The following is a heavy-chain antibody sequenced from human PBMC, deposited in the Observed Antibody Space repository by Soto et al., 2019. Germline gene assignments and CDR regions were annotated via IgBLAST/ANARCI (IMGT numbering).Heavy chain of an antibody. V-gene: IGHV1-18*01. CDR2: ISAYNGNT. Sequence: ASVKVSCKASGYTFTSYGISWVRQAPGQGLEWMGWISAYNGNTNYAQKLQGRVTMTTDTSTSTAYMELRSLRSDDTAVYYCARDLLDIVVVVAANSGWFSDAFDIWGQGTMVTVSS. D-gene: IGHD2-15*01. J-gene: IGHJ3*02. CDR3: ARDLLDIVVVVAANSGWFSDAFDI. CDR1: GYTFTSYG.